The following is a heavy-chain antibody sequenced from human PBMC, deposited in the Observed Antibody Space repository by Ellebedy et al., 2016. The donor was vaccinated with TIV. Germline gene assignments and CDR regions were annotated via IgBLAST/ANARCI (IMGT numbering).Heavy chain of an antibody. CDR2: IIPIFGTA. CDR1: GGTFSSYA. D-gene: IGHD3-3*01. CDR3: ARRNHDFWSGYYSPKIDYYMDV. J-gene: IGHJ6*03. V-gene: IGHV1-69*13. Sequence: SVKVSXKASGGTFSSYAISWVRQAPGQGLEWMGGIIPIFGTANYAQKFQGRVTITADESTSTAYMELSSLRSEDTAVYYCARRNHDFWSGYYSPKIDYYMDVWGKGTTVTVSS.